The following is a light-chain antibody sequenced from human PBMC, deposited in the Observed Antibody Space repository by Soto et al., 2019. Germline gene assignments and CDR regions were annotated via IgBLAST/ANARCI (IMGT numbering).Light chain of an antibody. J-gene: IGLJ1*01. CDR3: CSYAGSSTALYV. Sequence: QSVLTQPASVSGSPGQSITISCTGTSSDVGSYNLVSWYQQHPGKAPKLMIYEGSKRPSGVSNRFSGSKSGNTASLTISGLQAEDEADYYCCSYAGSSTALYVFGTGTQLTVL. CDR2: EGS. V-gene: IGLV2-23*01. CDR1: SSDVGSYNL.